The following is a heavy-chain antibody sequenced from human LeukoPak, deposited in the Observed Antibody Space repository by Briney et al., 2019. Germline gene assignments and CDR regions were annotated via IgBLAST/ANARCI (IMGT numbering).Heavy chain of an antibody. Sequence: GGSLRLSCAASGFTFNNYALHWVRQAPGKGLEWVAIISYDGSKKYYADSVKGRFTISRDNSTNTLFLQMDSLRDEDTAVYYCAKGVVAATNAAYYGMDVWGQGTTVTVSS. CDR1: GFTFNNYA. V-gene: IGHV3-30*01. CDR3: AKGVVAATNAAYYGMDV. J-gene: IGHJ6*02. CDR2: ISYDGSKK. D-gene: IGHD2-15*01.